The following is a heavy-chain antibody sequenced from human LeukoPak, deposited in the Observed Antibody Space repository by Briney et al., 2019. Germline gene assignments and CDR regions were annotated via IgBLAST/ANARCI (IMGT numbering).Heavy chain of an antibody. CDR3: ARSIPYGTTWYGRSDY. V-gene: IGHV3-7*03. CDR1: GFTFSSSA. D-gene: IGHD6-13*01. J-gene: IGHJ4*02. Sequence: GGSLRLSCAASGFTFSSSAMSWVRQAPGKGLEWVANIKPDGTTKFYVDSVKGRFTISRDNALNSLYLQMNSLRAEDTAIYYCARSIPYGTTWYGRSDYWGQGTLVTVSS. CDR2: IKPDGTTK.